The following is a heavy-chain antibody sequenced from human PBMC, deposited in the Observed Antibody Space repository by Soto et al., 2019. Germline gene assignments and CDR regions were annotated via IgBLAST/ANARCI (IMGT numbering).Heavy chain of an antibody. CDR1: GDSVTFGHHY. V-gene: IGHV4-61*01. J-gene: IGHJ4*02. D-gene: IGHD3-16*01. CDR3: ARGRGRDYIWGTQVLYFDY. CDR2: IFFTGAT. Sequence: PSETLSLTCIVSGDSVTFGHHYWSWIRQPPGKGLEWIGHIFFTGATNYSPSLKSRVTMSVDSSKSQFSLKLSSVTAADTAVYYCARGRGRDYIWGTQVLYFDYWGQGTLVSVSS.